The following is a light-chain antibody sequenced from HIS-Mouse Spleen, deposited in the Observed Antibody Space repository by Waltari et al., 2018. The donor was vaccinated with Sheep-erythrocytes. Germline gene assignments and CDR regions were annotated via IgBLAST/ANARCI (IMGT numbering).Light chain of an antibody. CDR2: SNN. Sequence: QSVLTQPPSASGTPGQRVTISCSGSSSNIGSNTVNWYQQLPGTAPQLLIYSNNQRPSGVPDRFSGSKSGTSASLAISGLQSEDEADYYCAAWDDSLNGYVFGTGTKVTAL. CDR1: SSNIGSNT. J-gene: IGLJ1*01. V-gene: IGLV1-44*01. CDR3: AAWDDSLNGYV.